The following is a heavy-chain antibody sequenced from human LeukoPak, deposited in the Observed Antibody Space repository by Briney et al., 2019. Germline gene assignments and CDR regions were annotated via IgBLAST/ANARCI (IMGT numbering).Heavy chain of an antibody. J-gene: IGHJ6*03. CDR1: GGTFSSYA. CDR3: ARVAAITLGSQYYMDV. Sequence: ASVKVSCKASGGTFSSYAISRVRQAPGQGLEWMGGIIPIFGTANYAQKFQGRVTITADESTSTAYMELSSLRSEDTAVYYCARVAAITLGSQYYMDVWGKGTTVTVSS. D-gene: IGHD3-16*01. CDR2: IIPIFGTA. V-gene: IGHV1-69*13.